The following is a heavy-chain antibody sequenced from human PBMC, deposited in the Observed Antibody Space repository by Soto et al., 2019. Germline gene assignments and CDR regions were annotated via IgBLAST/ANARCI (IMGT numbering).Heavy chain of an antibody. V-gene: IGHV4-4*07. Sequence: SETLSLTCTVSGGSMSSYYWTWIRQPAGKGLERIGRVYSNGGTHYNPSLKSRVTISLDTSKNQFSLRLLSVTDADTAVYYCARGQRFSDWFDPWGQGTLVTVSS. D-gene: IGHD3-3*01. CDR2: VYSNGGT. J-gene: IGHJ5*02. CDR1: GGSMSSYY. CDR3: ARGQRFSDWFDP.